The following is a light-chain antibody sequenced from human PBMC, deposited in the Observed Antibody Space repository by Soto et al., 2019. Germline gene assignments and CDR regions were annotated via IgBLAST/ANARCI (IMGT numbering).Light chain of an antibody. CDR3: QHYGSSAYT. J-gene: IGKJ2*01. CDR1: QSVGSNY. Sequence: IVLTQSPGTPSLSPGERATLSCRASQSVGSNYLAWYQQKPGQAPRLLIYAASSRATGIPDRFSGSGSGTDFTLTISRLEPEDFAVYYCQHYGSSAYTFGQGTTLEI. V-gene: IGKV3-20*01. CDR2: AAS.